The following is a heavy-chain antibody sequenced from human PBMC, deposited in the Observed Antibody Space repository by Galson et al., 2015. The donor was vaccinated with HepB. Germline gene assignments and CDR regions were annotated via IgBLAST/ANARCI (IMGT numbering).Heavy chain of an antibody. Sequence: ETLSLTCTVSGGSISSYYWSWIRQPPGKGLEWIGYIYYSGSTNYNPSLKSRVTISVDTSKNQFSLKLSSVTAADTAVYYCAREGVVGDYGGRNWFDPWGQGTLVTVSS. D-gene: IGHD4-23*01. CDR1: GGSISSYY. CDR2: IYYSGST. V-gene: IGHV4-59*01. CDR3: AREGVVGDYGGRNWFDP. J-gene: IGHJ5*02.